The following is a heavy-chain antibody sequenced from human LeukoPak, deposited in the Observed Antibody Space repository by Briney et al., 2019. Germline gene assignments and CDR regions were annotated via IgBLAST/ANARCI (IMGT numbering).Heavy chain of an antibody. J-gene: IGHJ1*01. CDR3: AKDLRSRIAAAGTPYAEYFQH. V-gene: IGHV3-23*01. D-gene: IGHD6-13*01. CDR1: GFTFSSYA. CDR2: ISGSGGST. Sequence: PGGSLRLSCAASGFTFSSYAMSWVRQAPGKGLEWVSAISGSGGSTYYADSVKGRFTIPRDNSKSTLYLQMNSLRAEDTAVYYCAKDLRSRIAAAGTPYAEYFQHWGQGTLVTVSS.